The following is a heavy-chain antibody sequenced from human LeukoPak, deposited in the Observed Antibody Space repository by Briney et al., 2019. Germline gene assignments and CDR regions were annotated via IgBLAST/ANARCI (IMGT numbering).Heavy chain of an antibody. V-gene: IGHV3-21*01. CDR2: ISSSSSYI. J-gene: IGHJ3*02. CDR3: ARVRGITGTGAFDI. CDR1: GFTFSSYS. D-gene: IGHD1-20*01. Sequence: GGSLRLSCAASGFTFSSYSMNWVRQAPGKGLEWVSSISSSSSYIYYADSVKGRFTISRDNAKNSLYLQMNSLRAEDTAVYYCARVRGITGTGAFDIWGQGTMVTVSS.